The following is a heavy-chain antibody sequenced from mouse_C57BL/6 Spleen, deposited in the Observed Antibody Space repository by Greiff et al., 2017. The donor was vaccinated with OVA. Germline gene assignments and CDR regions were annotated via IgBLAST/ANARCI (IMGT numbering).Heavy chain of an antibody. J-gene: IGHJ4*01. CDR2: ISDGGSYT. CDR1: GFTFSSYA. CDR3: ARDLYYYGSSPHYYAMDY. Sequence: EVQGVESGGGLVKPGGSLKLSCAASGFTFSSYAMSWVRQTPEKRLEWVATISDGGSYTYYPDNVKGRFTISRDNAKNNLYLQMSHLQSEDTAMYYCARDLYYYGSSPHYYAMDYWGQGTSVTVAS. V-gene: IGHV5-4*01. D-gene: IGHD1-1*01.